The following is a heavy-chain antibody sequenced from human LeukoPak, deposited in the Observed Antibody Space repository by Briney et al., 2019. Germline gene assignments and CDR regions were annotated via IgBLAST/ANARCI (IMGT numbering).Heavy chain of an antibody. CDR3: ARHGHCTNGVCYSNYYYYMDV. V-gene: IGHV5-51*01. D-gene: IGHD2-8*01. CDR1: GYSFTSYW. J-gene: IGHJ6*03. Sequence: NRGESLKISCKGSGYSFTSYWIGWVRQMPGKGLEWMGIIYPDDSDTRYSPSFEGQVIISVDKSISTAYLQWSSQKASDTATYYCARHGHCTNGVCYSNYYYYMDVWGKGTTVTVSS. CDR2: IYPDDSDT.